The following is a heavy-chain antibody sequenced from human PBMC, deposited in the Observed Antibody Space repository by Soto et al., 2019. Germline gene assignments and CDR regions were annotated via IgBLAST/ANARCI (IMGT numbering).Heavy chain of an antibody. D-gene: IGHD2-8*01. Sequence: LRLSCAASGFTFSSYSMNWIRQHPGKGLEWIGSIYYSGTTFYSPSLKSRVSISLDTSKNQFSLNLSSMTAADTAVYYCASHRTFWPFDSWGQGTVVTVSS. CDR3: ASHRTFWPFDS. J-gene: IGHJ4*02. V-gene: IGHV4-31*02. CDR2: IYYSGTT. CDR1: GFTFSSYS.